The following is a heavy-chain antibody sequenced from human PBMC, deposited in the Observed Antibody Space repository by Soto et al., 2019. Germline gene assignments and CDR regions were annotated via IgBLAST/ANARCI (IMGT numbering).Heavy chain of an antibody. CDR2: INHSGST. D-gene: IGHD3-10*01. CDR1: GGSFSGYY. V-gene: IGHV4-34*01. J-gene: IGHJ2*01. Sequence: ASETLSLTCAVYGGSFSGYYWSWIRQPPGKGLEWIGEINHSGSTNYNPSLKSRGSISVGTSNNQFSLKLSSVTAADTAVYYCARGRGDGYNQHWYFDLWGRGTLVTVSS. CDR3: ARGRGDGYNQHWYFDL.